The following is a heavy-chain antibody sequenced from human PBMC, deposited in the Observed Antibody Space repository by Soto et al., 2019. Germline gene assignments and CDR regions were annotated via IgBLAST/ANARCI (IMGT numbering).Heavy chain of an antibody. CDR1: GYTFTSYA. V-gene: IGHV1-3*05. Sequence: QVQLVQSGAEEKKPGASVKVSCKASGYTFTSYAMHWVRQAPGQRLEWTGWINAGNGNTKYSQKFQGRVTITRDTSASTAYLETSRLRPEDTAVYYSARSPGIAVTEYWGHATLVTVSS. J-gene: IGHJ4*01. CDR3: ARSPGIAVTEY. CDR2: INAGNGNT. D-gene: IGHD6-19*01.